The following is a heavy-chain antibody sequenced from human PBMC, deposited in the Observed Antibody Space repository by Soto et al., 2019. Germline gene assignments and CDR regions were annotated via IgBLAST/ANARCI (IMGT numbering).Heavy chain of an antibody. CDR3: AREGSLGDDAFDI. V-gene: IGHV4-59*01. Sequence: SETLALTCTVSGGYIRSCYWSWIRQPPGKGLEWIGYIYYSGSTNYNPSLKSRVTISVDTSKNQFSLKLSSVTAADTAVYYCAREGSLGDDAFDIWGQGTMVPVSS. J-gene: IGHJ3*02. CDR1: GGYIRSCY. D-gene: IGHD3-10*01. CDR2: IYYSGST.